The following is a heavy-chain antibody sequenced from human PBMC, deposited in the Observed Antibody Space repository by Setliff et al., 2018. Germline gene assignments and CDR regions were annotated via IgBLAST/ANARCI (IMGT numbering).Heavy chain of an antibody. CDR2: IYHSGST. V-gene: IGHV4-38-2*01. CDR1: GYSISSGYH. CDR3: ARGRIAERPEAIDY. Sequence: SETLSLTCAVSGYSISSGYHWAWIRQLPGKGLERIGTIYHSGSTYYKPSLKSRLTMSVDTSRNQFSLNLGSVTAADTGVYYCARGRIAERPEAIDYWGQGTPVTVSS. D-gene: IGHD6-6*01. J-gene: IGHJ4*02.